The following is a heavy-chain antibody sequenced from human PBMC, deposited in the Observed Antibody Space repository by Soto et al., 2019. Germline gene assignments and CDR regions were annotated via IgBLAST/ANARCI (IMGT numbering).Heavy chain of an antibody. D-gene: IGHD2-21*02. J-gene: IGHJ4*02. CDR1: GYTFTSYA. CDR2: INAGNGNT. Sequence: QVQLVQSGAEEKKPGASVKVSCKASGYTFTSYAMHWVRQAPGQRLEWMGWINAGNGNTKYSQKFHGRVTITRDTSASTAYMDLSSLRSEDTAVYYSASSIVVVTALDYWGQGTLVTVSS. CDR3: ASSIVVVTALDY. V-gene: IGHV1-3*05.